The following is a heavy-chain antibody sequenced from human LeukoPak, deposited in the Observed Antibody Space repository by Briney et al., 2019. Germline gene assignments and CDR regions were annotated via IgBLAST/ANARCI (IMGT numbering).Heavy chain of an antibody. CDR2: IIPIFGTA. J-gene: IGHJ4*02. V-gene: IGHV1-69*05. CDR3: ARDRIRGYSYGITNYFDY. D-gene: IGHD5-18*01. Sequence: SVKVSCKASGGTFSSYAISWVRQAPGQGLEWMVRIIPIFGTANYAQKFQGRVTITTDESSSTAYMELSSLGSEDTAVYYCARDRIRGYSYGITNYFDYWGQGTLVTVSS. CDR1: GGTFSSYA.